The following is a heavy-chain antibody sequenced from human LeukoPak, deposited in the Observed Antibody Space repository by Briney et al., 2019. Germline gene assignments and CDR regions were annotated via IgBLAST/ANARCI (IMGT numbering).Heavy chain of an antibody. J-gene: IGHJ4*02. CDR1: GFTFSTYY. CDR2: IHSDGSTT. V-gene: IGHV3-74*01. Sequence: GGSLRLSCAASGFTFSTYYMHWVRQAPGKGLVWVPRIHSDGSTTTYADSVKGRFTISRDNAKNTLYLQMNSLRADDTAVYFCARSYDSNRHFDYWGQGTLLTVSS. CDR3: ARSYDSNRHFDY. D-gene: IGHD3-22*01.